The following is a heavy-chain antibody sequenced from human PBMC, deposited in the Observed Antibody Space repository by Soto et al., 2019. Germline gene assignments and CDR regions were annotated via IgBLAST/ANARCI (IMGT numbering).Heavy chain of an antibody. V-gene: IGHV4-59*08. Sequence: SETLSLTCTVSGGSISSYYWSWIRQPPWKGLEWIGYIYYSGSTHYNPSLKSRVTISVDTSKNQFSLKLSSVTAADTAVYYCARNYGPGYTFDYWGQGTLISVS. CDR3: ARNYGPGYTFDY. CDR1: GGSISSYY. CDR2: IYYSGST. D-gene: IGHD3-10*01. J-gene: IGHJ4*02.